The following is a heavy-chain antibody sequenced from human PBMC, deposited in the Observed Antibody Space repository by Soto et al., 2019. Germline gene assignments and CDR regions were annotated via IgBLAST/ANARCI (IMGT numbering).Heavy chain of an antibody. V-gene: IGHV3-9*01. Sequence: EGQLVESGGGLVQPGRSLRLSCAASGFTFDDYAMHWVRQVPGKGLEWVSGINWNSGSIGYGDSVKGRFALSRNNAKNPLHLQINSLSPEDTALYYSIKDERIKRYRGDFRNWGQGTPAT. CDR1: GFTFDDYA. D-gene: IGHD1-1*01. CDR2: INWNSGSI. J-gene: IGHJ1*01. CDR3: IKDERIKRYRGDFRN.